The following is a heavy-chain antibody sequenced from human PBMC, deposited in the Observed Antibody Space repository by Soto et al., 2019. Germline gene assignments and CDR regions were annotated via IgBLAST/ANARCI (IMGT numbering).Heavy chain of an antibody. V-gene: IGHV4-39*01. D-gene: IGHD3-22*01. J-gene: IGHJ3*02. Sequence: SETLSLTCTVSAGSISSSDYYWGWIRQPPGKGLEWIGSIFYSGSTYHNPSLKSRVTISVDTSKNQFSLKLSSVTATDTAVYDWEGSLGFAYDNSSGYSQDFDIWGQGTMVTVSS. CDR1: AGSISSSDYY. CDR2: IFYSGST. CDR3: EGSLGFAYDNSSGYSQDFDI.